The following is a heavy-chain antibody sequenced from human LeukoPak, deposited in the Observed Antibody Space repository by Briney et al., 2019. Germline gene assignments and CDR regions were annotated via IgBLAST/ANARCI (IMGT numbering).Heavy chain of an antibody. V-gene: IGHV4-34*01. CDR3: AMMFARTRDCSSTSCYAGKITNWFDP. J-gene: IGHJ5*02. D-gene: IGHD2-2*01. CDR1: GGSFSWYY. CDR2: IHPSGST. Sequence: PSETLSLTCGIYGGSFSWYYWSWIRQPPGKGLEWIGEIHPSGSTNFNPSLKSRASISVDTSKNQFSLKLSSVTAADTAVYYCAMMFARTRDCSSTSCYAGKITNWFDPWGQGTLVTVSS.